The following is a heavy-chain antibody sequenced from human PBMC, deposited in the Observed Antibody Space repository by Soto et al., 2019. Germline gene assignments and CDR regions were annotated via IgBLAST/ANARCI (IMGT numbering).Heavy chain of an antibody. Sequence: PSETLSLTCTVSGGSISSYYWSWIRQPPGKELQYIGYIYYSESTNYNPSLRSRVTISDDTSTNQFSLTLSSVTAADTAVYYCASVPRSYYGSETNWFDPWGQGTLVTVSS. J-gene: IGHJ5*02. D-gene: IGHD3-10*01. CDR2: IYYSEST. CDR1: GGSISSYY. V-gene: IGHV4-59*08. CDR3: ASVPRSYYGSETNWFDP.